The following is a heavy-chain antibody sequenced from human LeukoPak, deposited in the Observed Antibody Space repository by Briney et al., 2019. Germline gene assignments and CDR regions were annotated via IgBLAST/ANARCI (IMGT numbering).Heavy chain of an antibody. CDR3: ARPHLHMVGSAAFDI. CDR2: ISAYNGNT. CDR1: GYTFTSSG. V-gene: IGHV1-18*01. J-gene: IGHJ3*02. Sequence: ASVKVSCKASGYTFTSSGISWVRQAPGQGLEWMGWISAYNGNTNYAQKLQGRVTMTTDTSTSTAYMELRSLRSDDTAVYYCARPHLHMVGSAAFDIWGQGTMVTVSS. D-gene: IGHD2-15*01.